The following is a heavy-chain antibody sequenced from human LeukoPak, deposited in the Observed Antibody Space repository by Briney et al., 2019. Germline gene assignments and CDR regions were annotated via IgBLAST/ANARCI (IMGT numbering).Heavy chain of an antibody. CDR1: GYTFIDYY. Sequence: ASVKVSCKASGYTFIDYYMHWVRQAPGQGLEWMGWINPNNGGTNYAQKFQGRVTMTRGTSISTVYMELSRLTSDDTAVYYCARGGDGFDIWGQGTMVTVSS. J-gene: IGHJ3*02. V-gene: IGHV1-2*02. CDR2: INPNNGGT. CDR3: ARGGDGFDI.